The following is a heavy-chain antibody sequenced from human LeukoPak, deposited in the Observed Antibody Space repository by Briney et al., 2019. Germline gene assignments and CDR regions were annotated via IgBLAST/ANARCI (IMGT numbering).Heavy chain of an antibody. V-gene: IGHV4-34*01. CDR3: ARYGSGSYYYYYMDV. CDR2: INHSGST. D-gene: IGHD3-10*01. J-gene: IGHJ6*03. Sequence: SETLSLTCAVYGGSFSGYYWSWIRQPPGKGLEWIGEINHSGSTNYNPSPKSRVTISVDTSKNQFSLKLSSVTAADTAVYYCARYGSGSYYYYYMDVWGKGTTVTISS. CDR1: GGSFSGYY.